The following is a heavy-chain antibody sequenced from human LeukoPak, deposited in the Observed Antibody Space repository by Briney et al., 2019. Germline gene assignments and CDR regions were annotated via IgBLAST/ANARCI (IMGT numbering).Heavy chain of an antibody. CDR1: GFTVSSNY. D-gene: IGHD1-26*01. V-gene: IGHV3-66*01. Sequence: GGSLRLSCAASGFTVSSNYMSWVRQAPGKGLEWVSVIYSGGSTYYADSVKGRFTISRDNSKNTLYLQMNSLRAEDTAVYYCARDIVGASPDYYYYGMDVWGQGTTVTVSS. CDR3: ARDIVGASPDYYYYGMDV. CDR2: IYSGGST. J-gene: IGHJ6*02.